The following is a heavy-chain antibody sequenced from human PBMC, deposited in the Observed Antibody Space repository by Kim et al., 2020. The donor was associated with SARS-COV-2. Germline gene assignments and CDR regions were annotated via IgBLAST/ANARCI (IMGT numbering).Heavy chain of an antibody. CDR1: GGTFSSYA. Sequence: SVKVSCKASGGTFSSYAISWVRQAPGQGLEWMGGIIPIFGTANYAQKFQGRVTITADESTSTAYMELSSLRSEDTAVYYCARGPKYGSGSYYTSYGMDVWGQGTTVTVSS. J-gene: IGHJ6*02. CDR3: ARGPKYGSGSYYTSYGMDV. V-gene: IGHV1-69*13. CDR2: IIPIFGTA. D-gene: IGHD3-10*01.